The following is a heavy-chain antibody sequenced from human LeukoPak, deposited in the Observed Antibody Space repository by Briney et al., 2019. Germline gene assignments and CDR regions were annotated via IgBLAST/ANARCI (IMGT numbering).Heavy chain of an antibody. V-gene: IGHV4-59*01. CDR2: IYYSGST. J-gene: IGHJ4*02. CDR3: ARASCSGGTCPRGWCFDY. D-gene: IGHD2-15*01. CDR1: ADSISSYY. Sequence: SETLSLTCTVSADSISSYYWSWIRQPPGKGLEWIGYIYYSGSTNYNPSLKSRVTISIDTSKKQFSLRLSSVTAADTAVYYCARASCSGGTCPRGWCFDYWGQGALVTVCS.